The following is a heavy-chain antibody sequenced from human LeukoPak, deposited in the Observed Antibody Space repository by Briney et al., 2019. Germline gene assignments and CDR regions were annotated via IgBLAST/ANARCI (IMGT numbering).Heavy chain of an antibody. CDR2: ISAYNGNT. Sequence: GASVKVSCKASGYSFTSYGISWVRQAPGQGLEWMGWISAYNGNTNYAQKLQGRVTMTTDTSTSTACMELRSLRSDDTAVYYCARNVYNYGNYYYMDVWGKGTTVTVSS. CDR1: GYSFTSYG. V-gene: IGHV1-18*01. J-gene: IGHJ6*03. D-gene: IGHD5-18*01. CDR3: ARNVYNYGNYYYMDV.